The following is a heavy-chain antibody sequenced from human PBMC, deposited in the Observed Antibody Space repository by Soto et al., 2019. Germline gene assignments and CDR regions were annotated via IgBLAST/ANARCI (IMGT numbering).Heavy chain of an antibody. CDR2: VSPGNGNA. CDR1: GYTFTDYD. V-gene: IGHV1-8*01. J-gene: IGHJ4*02. D-gene: IGHD1-1*01. CDR3: EMTTGY. Sequence: QVQVVQSRAEVKKPGASVQVSCKTSGYTFTDYDINWVRQATGQGLEWMGWVSPGNGNAGYAPQFQGRVTMTSDTSISTVYMELSSLTSEDTAVYFCEMTTGYWGQGTKVTVSS.